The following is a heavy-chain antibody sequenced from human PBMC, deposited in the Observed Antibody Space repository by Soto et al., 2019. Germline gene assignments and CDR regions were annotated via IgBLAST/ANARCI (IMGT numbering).Heavy chain of an antibody. CDR1: GYRFTTNW. Sequence: PGESLKISCRGSGYRFTTNWIAWVRQTPGKGLEWVGIIDPRDHVTTYSPSFQGHVTISADKSIGIASLQWSSLKASDTAMYYCARLQGSVVQLFPRAYFDSWGQGTLVTVSS. V-gene: IGHV5-51*01. CDR3: ARLQGSVVQLFPRAYFDS. D-gene: IGHD3-10*01. CDR2: IDPRDHVT. J-gene: IGHJ4*02.